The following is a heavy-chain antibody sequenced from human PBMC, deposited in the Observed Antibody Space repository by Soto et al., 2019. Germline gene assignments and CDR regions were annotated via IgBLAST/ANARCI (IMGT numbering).Heavy chain of an antibody. Sequence: QVQLVESGGGVVQPGRSLRLSCEASGFAFSPYAMHWVRQAPGKGLEWVAVISYDGNDKFYADSVKGRFTISRDNSKNTLYLQMNGLRPEDTAIYYCARGGGFCGDDCYKGGIDYWGQGTLVTVSS. CDR1: GFAFSPYA. CDR3: ARGGGFCGDDCYKGGIDY. J-gene: IGHJ4*02. CDR2: ISYDGNDK. D-gene: IGHD2-21*02. V-gene: IGHV3-30-3*01.